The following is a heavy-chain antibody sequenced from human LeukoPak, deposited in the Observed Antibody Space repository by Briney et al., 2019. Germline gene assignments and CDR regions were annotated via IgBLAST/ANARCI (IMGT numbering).Heavy chain of an antibody. J-gene: IGHJ4*02. D-gene: IGHD6-19*01. V-gene: IGHV3-21*01. Sequence: GGSLRLSCAASGFTFSNAWMSWVRQAPGKGLEWVSSISSGSSYIYYADSVKGRFTISRDNAKNSLYLQMNSLRAEDTAVHYCARDVVAVAGTVGYWGQGTLVTVSS. CDR3: ARDVVAVAGTVGY. CDR2: ISSGSSYI. CDR1: GFTFSNAW.